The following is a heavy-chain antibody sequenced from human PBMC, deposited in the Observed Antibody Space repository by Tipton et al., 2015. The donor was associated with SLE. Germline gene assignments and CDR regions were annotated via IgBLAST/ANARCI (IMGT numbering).Heavy chain of an antibody. Sequence: SLRLSCAASGFTFSSYSMPWVRQAPGKGPVWVSRINSDGSSTSYADSVKGRFTISRDNAKNTLYLQMNSLRAEDTAVYYCARPHLGARAFDIWGQGTMVTVSS. V-gene: IGHV3-74*01. CDR3: ARPHLGARAFDI. CDR2: INSDGSST. D-gene: IGHD1-26*01. CDR1: GFTFSSYS. J-gene: IGHJ3*02.